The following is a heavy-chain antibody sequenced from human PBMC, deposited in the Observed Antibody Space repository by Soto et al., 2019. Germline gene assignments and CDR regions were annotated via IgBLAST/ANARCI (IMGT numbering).Heavy chain of an antibody. CDR2: IYSGGST. D-gene: IGHD3-22*01. V-gene: IGHV3-53*02. CDR1: GFTVSSNY. CDR3: AGGVGYDSSGYSDY. Sequence: EVQLLETGGGLIQPGGSLRLSCAASGFTVSSNYMSWVRQAPGKGLEWVSVIYSGGSTYYADSVKGRCTISRDNSKNKRYLQMNSRGAEDTAVYYGAGGVGYDSSGYSDYWGRGTLVTVSS. J-gene: IGHJ4*02.